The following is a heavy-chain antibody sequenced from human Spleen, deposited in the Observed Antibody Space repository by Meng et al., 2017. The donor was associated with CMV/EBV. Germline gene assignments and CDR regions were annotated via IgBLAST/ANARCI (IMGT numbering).Heavy chain of an antibody. CDR3: ARAPIVVVPFYGMDV. V-gene: IGHV3-74*01. J-gene: IGHJ6*02. CDR2: INSDGSRT. Sequence: GESLKISCAASGFTFSGYWMHWVRQVPGKGLVWVSRINSDGSRTSYADSVKGRFTISRDNADNTLYLQMNSLRAEDTAVYYCARAPIVVVPFYGMDVWGQGTTVTVSS. D-gene: IGHD2-2*01. CDR1: GFTFSGYW.